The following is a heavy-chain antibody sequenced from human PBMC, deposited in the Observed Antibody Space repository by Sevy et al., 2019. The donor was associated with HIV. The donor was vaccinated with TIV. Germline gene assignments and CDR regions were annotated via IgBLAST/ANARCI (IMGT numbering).Heavy chain of an antibody. J-gene: IGHJ4*02. D-gene: IGHD2-8*01. Sequence: GGSLRLSCAASGFDFSIYSMNWVRQAPGKGLEWVSSISFGCGKINYADSVKGRFTISSDNSKSWVYLQMNNMRVEDTAVYYCAGEGCTKPHDYWGQGTLVTVSS. CDR1: GFDFSIYS. CDR3: AGEGCTKPHDY. CDR2: ISFGCGKI. V-gene: IGHV3-23*01.